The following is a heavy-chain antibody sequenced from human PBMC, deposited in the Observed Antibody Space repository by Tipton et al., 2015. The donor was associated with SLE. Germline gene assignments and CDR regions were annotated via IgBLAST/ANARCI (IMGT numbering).Heavy chain of an antibody. V-gene: IGHV4-34*01. Sequence: TLSLTCAVYGGSFSGYYWSWIRQPPGKGLEWIGEINHSGSTNYNPSLTSRVTISVDTSKNQFSLKLSSVTAADTAVYYCARQGIAVAGGAFDIWGQGTMVTVSS. J-gene: IGHJ3*02. CDR2: INHSGST. D-gene: IGHD6-19*01. CDR1: GGSFSGYY. CDR3: ARQGIAVAGGAFDI.